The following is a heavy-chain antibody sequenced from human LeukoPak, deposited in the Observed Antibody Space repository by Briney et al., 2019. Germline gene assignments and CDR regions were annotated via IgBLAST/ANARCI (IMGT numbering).Heavy chain of an antibody. J-gene: IGHJ4*02. CDR2: IYSGGST. D-gene: IGHD3-22*01. V-gene: IGHV3-53*01. CDR1: GFTFSSYG. Sequence: GGSLRLSCAASGFTFSSYGMHWVRQAPGKGLEWVSVIYSGGSTYYADSVKGRFTISRDNSKNTLYLQMNSLRAEDTAVYHCARNVYDSSGYSSGYWGQGTLVTVSS. CDR3: ARNVYDSSGYSSGY.